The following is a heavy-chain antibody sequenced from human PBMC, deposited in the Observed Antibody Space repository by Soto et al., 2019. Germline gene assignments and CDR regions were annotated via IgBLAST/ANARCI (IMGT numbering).Heavy chain of an antibody. Sequence: QVQLVQSGVEVREPGASVKVSCKAVRYIFTNYGVSWVRQAPGQGLEWMGWITTYNGNTEYAQKFQGRVTMTTDASTSTAYMELGSLRSYDTAIYYCARALTGYGMDVWGQGTTVTVSS. CDR1: RYIFTNYG. CDR3: ARALTGYGMDV. CDR2: ITTYNGNT. J-gene: IGHJ6*02. V-gene: IGHV1-18*01.